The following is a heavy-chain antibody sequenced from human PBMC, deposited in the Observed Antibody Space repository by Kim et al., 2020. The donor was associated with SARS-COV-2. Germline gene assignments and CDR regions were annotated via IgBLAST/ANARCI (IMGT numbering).Heavy chain of an antibody. CDR1: GGSISSDTYY. D-gene: IGHD2-15*01. CDR2: IYYSGNS. J-gene: IGHJ4*01. Sequence: SETLSLTCTVSGGSISSDTYYWGWIRQPPGKGLEWIGSIYYSGNSFYNPSLKSRVTISTDTSKNQFSLILTSATAADTSVYYCARPMRSGWYPLSFDYLGQGTPV. V-gene: IGHV4-39*01. CDR3: ARPMRSGWYPLSFDY.